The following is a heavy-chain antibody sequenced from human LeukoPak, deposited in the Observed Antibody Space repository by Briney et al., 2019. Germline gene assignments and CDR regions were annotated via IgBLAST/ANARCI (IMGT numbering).Heavy chain of an antibody. J-gene: IGHJ4*02. CDR2: ISYVGSDK. D-gene: IGHD3-22*01. Sequence: GGSLRLSCAASGFPFSDHAMHWVRQAPGKGLEWVALISYVGSDKRYVDSVKGRFSISRDNSANTLFLQMNSLTPEDTALYYCARSSDTSGYSRFDNWGQGTLVTVSS. CDR1: GFPFSDHA. V-gene: IGHV3-30-3*01. CDR3: ARSSDTSGYSRFDN.